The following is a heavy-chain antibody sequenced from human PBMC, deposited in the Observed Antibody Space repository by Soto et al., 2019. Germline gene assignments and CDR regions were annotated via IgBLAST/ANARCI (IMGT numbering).Heavy chain of an antibody. CDR3: ARDGREASGMDV. CDR1: GGSISSHY. D-gene: IGHD1-26*01. Sequence: SETLSLTCTVSGGSISSHYWSWVRQAPGKGLEWTGHIYYRGSTTYNPSLRSRSTISVDTSNNQFSLKLNSVTTADTAVYYCARDGREASGMDVWGQGTKVTVSS. J-gene: IGHJ6*02. V-gene: IGHV4-59*11. CDR2: IYYRGST.